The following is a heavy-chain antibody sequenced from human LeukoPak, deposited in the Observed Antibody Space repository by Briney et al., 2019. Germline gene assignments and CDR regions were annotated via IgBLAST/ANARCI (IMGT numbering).Heavy chain of an antibody. Sequence: SETLSLTCTVSGGSISSGGYYWSWIRQHPGKGLEWIGYIYYSGSTYYNPSLKSRVTISVDTSKNQFSLKLSSVTAADTAVYSCARLPFNSGYEYFDYWGQGILVTVSS. CDR3: ARLPFNSGYEYFDY. CDR1: GGSISSGGYY. CDR2: IYYSGST. V-gene: IGHV4-31*03. D-gene: IGHD5-12*01. J-gene: IGHJ4*02.